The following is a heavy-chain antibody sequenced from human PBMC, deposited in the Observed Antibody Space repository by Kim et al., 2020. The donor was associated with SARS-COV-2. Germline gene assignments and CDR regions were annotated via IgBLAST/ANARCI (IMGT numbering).Heavy chain of an antibody. V-gene: IGHV3-30*05. CDR3: ALDSINWATWFDP. D-gene: IGHD2-21*01. J-gene: IGHJ5*02. Sequence: DSVKGRFTISRDNSKNTLYLQMNSLRIEGTAVYYCALDSINWATWFDPWGPGTLVTVSS.